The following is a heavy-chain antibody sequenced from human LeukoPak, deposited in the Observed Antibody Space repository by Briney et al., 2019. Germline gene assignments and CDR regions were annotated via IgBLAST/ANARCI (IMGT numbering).Heavy chain of an antibody. CDR3: ARGVLRYDILTGFLYYYGMDV. CDR1: GYTFTSYD. V-gene: IGHV1-8*01. D-gene: IGHD3-9*01. J-gene: IGHJ6*02. CDR2: MNPNSGNT. Sequence: GASVKVSCKASGYTFTSYDINWVRQATGQGLGWMGWMNPNSGNTGYAQKFQGRVTMTRNTSISTAYMELSSLRSEDTAVYYCARGVLRYDILTGFLYYYGMDVWGQGTTVTVSS.